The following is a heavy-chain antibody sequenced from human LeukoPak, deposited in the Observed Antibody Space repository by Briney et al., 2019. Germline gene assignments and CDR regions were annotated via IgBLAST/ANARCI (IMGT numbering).Heavy chain of an antibody. CDR1: GFIFSNYW. CDR2: LNRDGSEK. Sequence: GGSLRLSCAASGFIFSNYWMTWARQAPGKGLEWVANLNRDGSEKYYVDSVKGRFTISRDNAKNSLSLQMNSLRAGDTAVYYCATIVTATGTVYWGQGTLVTVSS. D-gene: IGHD6-13*01. CDR3: ATIVTATGTVY. V-gene: IGHV3-7*01. J-gene: IGHJ4*02.